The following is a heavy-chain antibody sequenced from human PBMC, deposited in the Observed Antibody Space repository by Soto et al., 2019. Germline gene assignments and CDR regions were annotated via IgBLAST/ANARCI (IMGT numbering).Heavy chain of an antibody. Sequence: PSETLSLTCTVSGGSISSSSYYWTWIRQHPGKGLEWIGYIYNSASTYHNPSLKSRISVAVDTSKKQFSLKLSSVTAADTAVYYCARQTLGSRYFDLWGRGTLVTVSS. V-gene: IGHV4-31*02. D-gene: IGHD3-16*01. CDR2: IYNSAST. CDR1: GGSISSSSYY. CDR3: ARQTLGSRYFDL. J-gene: IGHJ2*01.